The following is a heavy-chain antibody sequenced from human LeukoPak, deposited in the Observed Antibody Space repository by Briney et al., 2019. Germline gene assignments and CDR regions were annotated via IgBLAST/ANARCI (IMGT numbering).Heavy chain of an antibody. CDR1: GGSFSGYY. Sequence: PSETLSLTCAVYGGSFSGYYWSWIRQPPGKGLEWIGEINHSGSTNYNPSLKSRVTISVDTSKNQFSLKLSSVTAADTAVYYCARETGVGATRASPPWGQGTLVTVSP. V-gene: IGHV4-34*01. J-gene: IGHJ5*02. D-gene: IGHD1-26*01. CDR2: INHSGST. CDR3: ARETGVGATRASPP.